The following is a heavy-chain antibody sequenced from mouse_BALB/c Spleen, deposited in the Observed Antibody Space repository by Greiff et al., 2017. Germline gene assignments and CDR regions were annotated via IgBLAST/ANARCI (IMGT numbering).Heavy chain of an antibody. J-gene: IGHJ3*01. CDR3: AREPLAY. CDR2: ISYSGST. Sequence: EVQLQESGPGLVKPSQSLSLTCTVTGYSITSDYAWNWIRQFPGNKLEWMGYISYSGSTSYNPSLKSRISITRDTSKNQFFLQLNSVTTEDTATYYCAREPLAYWGQGTLVTVSA. CDR1: GYSITSDYA. V-gene: IGHV3-2*02.